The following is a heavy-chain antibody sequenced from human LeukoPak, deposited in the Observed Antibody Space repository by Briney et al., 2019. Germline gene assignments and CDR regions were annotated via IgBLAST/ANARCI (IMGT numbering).Heavy chain of an antibody. J-gene: IGHJ1*01. CDR3: AKDEDYYDSSGYREDAEYFQH. CDR2: VRYDGSNK. Sequence: PGGSLRLSCAASGFIFSSYGMHWVRQAPGKGLEWAAFVRYDGSNKYYADSVKGRFTISRDNSKNTLYLQMNSLRAEDTAVYYCAKDEDYYDSSGYREDAEYFQHWGQGTLVTVSS. V-gene: IGHV3-30*02. D-gene: IGHD3-22*01. CDR1: GFIFSSYG.